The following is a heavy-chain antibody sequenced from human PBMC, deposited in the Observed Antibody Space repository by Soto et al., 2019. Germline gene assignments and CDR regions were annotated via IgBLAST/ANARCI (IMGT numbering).Heavy chain of an antibody. Sequence: ASVEVSCKASGYTFRVYYMHLLLQAPGQGLEWMGWINPNSGGTNYAQKFQGRVTMTRDTSISTAYMELSRLRSDDTAVYYCARVNVGVPAAPFDPWGQGTLVTSPQ. CDR1: GYTFRVYY. D-gene: IGHD2-2*01. CDR3: ARVNVGVPAAPFDP. CDR2: INPNSGGT. J-gene: IGHJ5*02. V-gene: IGHV1-2*02.